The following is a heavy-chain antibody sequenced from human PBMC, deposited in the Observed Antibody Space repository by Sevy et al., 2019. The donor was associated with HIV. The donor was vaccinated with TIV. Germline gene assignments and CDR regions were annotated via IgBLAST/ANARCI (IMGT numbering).Heavy chain of an antibody. Sequence: GGSLRPSCAASGFTFSSYSMNWVRQAPGKGLEWVSSISSSSSYIYYADSVKGRFTISRDNAKNSLYLQMNSLRAEDTAVYYCARVTQLWELKGIDYWGQGTLVTVSS. CDR3: ARVTQLWELKGIDY. CDR1: GFTFSSYS. D-gene: IGHD1-26*01. J-gene: IGHJ4*02. V-gene: IGHV3-21*01. CDR2: ISSSSSYI.